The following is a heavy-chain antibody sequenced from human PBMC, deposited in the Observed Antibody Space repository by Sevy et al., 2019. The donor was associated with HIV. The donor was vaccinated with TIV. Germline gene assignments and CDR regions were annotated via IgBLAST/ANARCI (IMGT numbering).Heavy chain of an antibody. CDR3: ARGTYYDFWSGYYNPNYYYYGMDV. J-gene: IGHJ6*02. V-gene: IGHV4-34*01. CDR2: INHSGST. Sequence: SETLSLTCAVYGGSFSGYYWSWIRQPPGKGLEWIGEINHSGSTNYNPSLKSRVTISVDTSKNQFSLKLSSVTAADTAAYYCARGTYYDFWSGYYNPNYYYYGMDVWGQGTTVTVSS. CDR1: GGSFSGYY. D-gene: IGHD3-3*01.